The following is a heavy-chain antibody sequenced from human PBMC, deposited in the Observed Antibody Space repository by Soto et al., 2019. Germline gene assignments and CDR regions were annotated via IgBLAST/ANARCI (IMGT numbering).Heavy chain of an antibody. D-gene: IGHD6-19*01. V-gene: IGHV1-69*13. CDR3: ARNPPGDSSGWLDNWHFDL. CDR1: GGTFSSYA. CDR2: IIPIFGTA. J-gene: IGHJ2*01. Sequence: SVKVSCKASGGTFSSYAISWVRQAPGQGLEWMGGIIPIFGTANYAQKFQGRVTITADESTSTAYMELSSLRSEDTAVYYCARNPPGDSSGWLDNWHFDLWGRGTLVTVSS.